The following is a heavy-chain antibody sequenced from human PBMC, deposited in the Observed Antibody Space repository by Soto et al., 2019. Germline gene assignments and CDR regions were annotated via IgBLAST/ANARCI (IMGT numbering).Heavy chain of an antibody. CDR3: AKTLTGRGTRNWFDP. J-gene: IGHJ5*02. CDR2: ISGSGGST. Sequence: PGGSLRLSCAASGFTFSSYAMSWVRQAPGKGLEWVSAISGSGGSTYYADSVKGRFTISRDNSKNTLYLQMNSLRAEDTAVYYCAKTLTGRGTRNWFDPWGQGTLVTVSS. V-gene: IGHV3-23*01. D-gene: IGHD1-20*01. CDR1: GFTFSSYA.